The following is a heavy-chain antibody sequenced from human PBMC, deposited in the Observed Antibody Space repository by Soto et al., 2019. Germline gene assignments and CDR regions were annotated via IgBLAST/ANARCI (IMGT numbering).Heavy chain of an antibody. CDR1: GGYIISGGYC. CDR2: IYYSGST. V-gene: IGHV4-31*02. D-gene: IGHD3-3*01. J-gene: IGHJ3*02. CDR3: ARDRGFTIFGVVIQTDALDI. Sequence: PSVTLALTWTVAGGYIISGGYCWSWNQQHPGKGLEWIGYIYYSGSTYYNPSFKSRVTISVETSKNQFSRKLSSVTAADTAVYYCARDRGFTIFGVVIQTDALDIWGKGTLVTGSS.